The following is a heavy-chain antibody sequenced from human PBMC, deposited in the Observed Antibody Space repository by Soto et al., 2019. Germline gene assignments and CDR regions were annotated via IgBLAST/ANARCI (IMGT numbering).Heavy chain of an antibody. CDR1: GFTFSSYA. J-gene: IGHJ6*02. D-gene: IGHD6-13*01. CDR3: ARDMGDSRSSGYVQDGYYYGMDV. CDR2: ISYDGSNK. V-gene: IGHV3-30-3*01. Sequence: QVQLVESGGGVVQPGRSLRLSCAASGFTFSSYAMHWVRQAPGKGLEWVAVISYDGSNKYYADSVKGRFTISRDNSKNTLYLQMNSLRAEDTAVYYCARDMGDSRSSGYVQDGYYYGMDVWGQGTTVTVSS.